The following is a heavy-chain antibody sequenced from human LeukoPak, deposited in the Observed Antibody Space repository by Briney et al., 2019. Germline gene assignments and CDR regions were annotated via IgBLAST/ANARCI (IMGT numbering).Heavy chain of an antibody. CDR1: GGTFSSYA. CDR2: IIPIFGTA. V-gene: IGHV1-69*13. J-gene: IGHJ4*02. D-gene: IGHD3-22*01. Sequence: ASVKVSCKASGGTFSSYAISWVRQAPGQGLEWMGGIIPIFGTANYAQKFQGRVTITADESTSTAYMELSSLRSEDTAVYYCARPPRDWDTYYYDSSGYYYEVWGQGTLVTVSS. CDR3: ARPPRDWDTYYYDSSGYYYEV.